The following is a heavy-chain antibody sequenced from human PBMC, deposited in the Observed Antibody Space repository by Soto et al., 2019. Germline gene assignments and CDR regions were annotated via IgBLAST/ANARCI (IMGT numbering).Heavy chain of an antibody. Sequence: EVQLVESGGGLVKPGGSLRLSCAASGFTFSSYSMNWVRQAPGKGLEWVSSISSSSSYIYYADSVKGRFTISRDNAKNSLYLQMTSLRAEDTAVYYCARVSAKWYYFDYWGQGTLVTVSS. V-gene: IGHV3-21*01. J-gene: IGHJ4*02. CDR2: ISSSSSYI. CDR1: GFTFSSYS. D-gene: IGHD2-15*01. CDR3: ARVSAKWYYFDY.